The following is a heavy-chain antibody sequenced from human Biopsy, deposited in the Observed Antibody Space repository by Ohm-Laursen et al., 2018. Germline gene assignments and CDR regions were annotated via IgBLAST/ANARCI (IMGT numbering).Heavy chain of an antibody. CDR1: GDSISSYY. CDR2: VSYTGST. CDR3: ARDRGYYSDRTVPGYFDL. V-gene: IGHV4-59*01. D-gene: IGHD3-22*01. Sequence: SQTLSLTCTVSGDSISSYYWSWIRQPPGKGLEWIGYVSYTGSTDYNPSLQSRVTISVDTSKNHFSLRLRSVTSADTAIYYCARDRGYYSDRTVPGYFDLWGRGTLVTVSS. J-gene: IGHJ2*01.